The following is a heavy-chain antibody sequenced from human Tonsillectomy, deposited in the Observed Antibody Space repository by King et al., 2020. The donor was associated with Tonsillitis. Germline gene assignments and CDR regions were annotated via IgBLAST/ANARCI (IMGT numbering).Heavy chain of an antibody. V-gene: IGHV3-48*01. CDR3: AGGSSYGGFDYNYGMDV. Sequence: VQLVESGGGLVQPGGSLRLSCAASGFTFRSYSMNCVRQAPGKGLEWVSYISSSSSTIYYADSVKGRFTIYRDNATNSLYLQMNSLRAEDTAVYYFAGGSSYGGFDYNYGMDVWGQGTTVTVSS. D-gene: IGHD5-12*01. CDR2: ISSSSSTI. J-gene: IGHJ6*02. CDR1: GFTFRSYS.